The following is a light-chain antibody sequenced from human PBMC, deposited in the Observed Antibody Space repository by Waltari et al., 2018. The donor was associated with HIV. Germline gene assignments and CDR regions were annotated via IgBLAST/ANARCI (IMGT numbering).Light chain of an antibody. J-gene: IGKJ2*01. CDR3: QHYGRSPGYT. CDR2: AAS. V-gene: IGKV1-NL1*01. Sequence: DIQMTQSPSSLSASVGDRVTITCRASQGISNSLAWYQQKPGKAPKLLLYAASRLESGVPSRFSGSGSGTDYTLTISSLQPEDFATYYCQHYGRSPGYTFGQGTKLQIK. CDR1: QGISNS.